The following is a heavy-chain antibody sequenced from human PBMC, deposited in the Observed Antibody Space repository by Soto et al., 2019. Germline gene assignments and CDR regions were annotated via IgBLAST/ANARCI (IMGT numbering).Heavy chain of an antibody. J-gene: IGHJ4*02. D-gene: IGHD1-26*01. CDR2: IRNSGGFT. V-gene: IGHV3-23*01. CDR3: AKDYYETKGPYFFDY. Sequence: VQLLESGGGLVQPGGSLRLSCAASGFTFNNYAMNWVRQAPGKGLEWVSAIRNSGGFTYYADSVKGRFTISRDNSKNTLYLHMNSLRAEDTPLYYCAKDYYETKGPYFFDYWGQGTLVTVSS. CDR1: GFTFNNYA.